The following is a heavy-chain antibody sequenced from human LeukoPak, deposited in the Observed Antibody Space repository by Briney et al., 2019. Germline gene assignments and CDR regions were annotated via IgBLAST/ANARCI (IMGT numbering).Heavy chain of an antibody. V-gene: IGHV3-74*01. D-gene: IGHD5-12*01. CDR2: INPGGSSI. CDR3: AKGRSVATNYDAFDI. J-gene: IGHJ3*02. Sequence: PGGSLRLSCAASGFTFSSYWMRWVRQVPGKGLVWVARINPGGSSITYADSVKGRFTISRDNAKNTLYLQMDSLRAEDTGVYYCAKGRSVATNYDAFDIWGQGTMVTVSS. CDR1: GFTFSSYW.